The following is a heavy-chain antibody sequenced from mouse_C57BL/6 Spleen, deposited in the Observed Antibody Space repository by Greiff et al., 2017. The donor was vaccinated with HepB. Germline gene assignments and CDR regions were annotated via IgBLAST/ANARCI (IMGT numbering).Heavy chain of an antibody. CDR2: IYPRSGNT. J-gene: IGHJ2*01. Sequence: VQRVESGAELARPGASVKLSCKASGYTFTSYGISWVKQRTGQGLEWIGEIYPRSGNTYYNEKFKGKATLTADKSSSTAYMELRSLTSEDSAVYFCAKDSPYYGSSPYYFDYWGQGTTLTVSS. V-gene: IGHV1-81*01. CDR1: GYTFTSYG. D-gene: IGHD1-1*01. CDR3: AKDSPYYGSSPYYFDY.